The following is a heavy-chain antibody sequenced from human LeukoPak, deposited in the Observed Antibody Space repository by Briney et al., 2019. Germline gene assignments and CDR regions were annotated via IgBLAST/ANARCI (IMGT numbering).Heavy chain of an antibody. CDR1: GGTFSSYA. D-gene: IGHD3-10*01. V-gene: IGHV1-69*13. CDR3: ARPLGSAFDI. CDR2: IIPIFGTA. J-gene: IGHJ3*02. Sequence: GASVKVSCKASGGTFSSYAISWVRQAPGQGLEWMGGIIPIFGTANYAQKFQGRVTITADESTSTAYMELSSLRSEDTAVHYCARPLGSAFDIWGQGTMVTVSS.